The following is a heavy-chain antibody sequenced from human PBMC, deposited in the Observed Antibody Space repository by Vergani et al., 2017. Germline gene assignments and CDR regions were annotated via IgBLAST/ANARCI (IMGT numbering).Heavy chain of an antibody. Sequence: VQLVESGGGLVQPGRSLRLSCAASGFTFSNYGMHWVRQAPGKGLEWVAVIWYDGSNKYYADSVKGRFTISRDNSENTLFLQMNSLRAEDTAVYYCASKGSIAASGASLGYWGQGTLVTVSS. CDR1: GFTFSNYG. CDR3: ASKGSIAASGASLGY. V-gene: IGHV3-33*01. D-gene: IGHD6-13*01. CDR2: IWYDGSNK. J-gene: IGHJ4*02.